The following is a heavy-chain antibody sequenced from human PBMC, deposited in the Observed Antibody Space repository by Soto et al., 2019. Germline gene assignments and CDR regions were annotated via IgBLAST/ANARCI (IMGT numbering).Heavy chain of an antibody. D-gene: IGHD3-10*01. J-gene: IGHJ4*03. Sequence: EVRLLESGGGLVQPGGSLRLSCAGSGFTFSSNAMSWVRQAPGKGLEWVSSVSGDGYASHYADSVKGRFTVSRHNSKNTLYLQMNSLRAEDTAVYYCAKRHYYGSGSFALATWGQGTLVTVSS. CDR1: GFTFSSNA. V-gene: IGHV3-23*01. CDR3: AKRHYYGSGSFALAT. CDR2: VSGDGYAS.